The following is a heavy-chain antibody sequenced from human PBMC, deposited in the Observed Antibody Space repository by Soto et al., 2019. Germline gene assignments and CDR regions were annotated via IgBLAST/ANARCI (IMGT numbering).Heavy chain of an antibody. J-gene: IGHJ5*02. V-gene: IGHV3-53*05. Sequence: PGGSLRLSCAASGFTVNSNCMSWVRQAPGKGPEWISVIYSGDVTDYAGSVKGRFSISRDNSKNTLYLQMNDLRLDDTATYYCVSPHSESSNAFDLWGQGTLVTVSS. CDR3: VSPHSESSNAFDL. CDR2: IYSGDVT. D-gene: IGHD3-10*01. CDR1: GFTVNSNC.